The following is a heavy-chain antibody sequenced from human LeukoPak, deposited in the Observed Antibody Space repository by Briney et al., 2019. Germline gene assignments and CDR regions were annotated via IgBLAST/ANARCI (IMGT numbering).Heavy chain of an antibody. D-gene: IGHD2-2*01. Sequence: SETLSLTCTVSGGSISSSSYYWGWIRQPPGKGLEWIGSIYYSGSTYYNPSLKGRVTISVDTSKNQFSLKLSSVTAADTAVYYCARHGPLGYCSSTSCYEAWFDPWGQGTLVTVSS. V-gene: IGHV4-39*01. J-gene: IGHJ5*02. CDR3: ARHGPLGYCSSTSCYEAWFDP. CDR2: IYYSGST. CDR1: GGSISSSSYY.